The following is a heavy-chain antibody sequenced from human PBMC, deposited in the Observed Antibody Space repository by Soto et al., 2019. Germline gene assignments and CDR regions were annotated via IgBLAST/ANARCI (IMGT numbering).Heavy chain of an antibody. V-gene: IGHV1-69*13. Sequence: SVKVSCKASGYPFTSYESSWVRQAPGQGLEWMGGIIPIFGTANYAQKFQGRVTITADESTSTAYMELSSLRSEDTAVYYCASLWYYDDSSTPVNAFDIWGQGTMVTVSS. CDR1: GYPFTSYE. D-gene: IGHD3-22*01. CDR3: ASLWYYDDSSTPVNAFDI. CDR2: IIPIFGTA. J-gene: IGHJ3*02.